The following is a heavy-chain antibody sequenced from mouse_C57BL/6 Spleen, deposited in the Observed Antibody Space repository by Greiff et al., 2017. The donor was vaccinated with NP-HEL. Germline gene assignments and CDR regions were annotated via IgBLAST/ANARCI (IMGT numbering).Heavy chain of an antibody. CDR3: ARRGTYYDYDGFAY. Sequence: QVQLQQPGAELVRPGTSVKLSCKASGYTFTSYWMHWVKQRPGQGLEWIGVIDPSDSYTNYNQKFKGKATLTVDTSSSTAYMQLSSLTSEDSAVYYCARRGTYYDYDGFAYWGQGTLVTVSA. V-gene: IGHV1-59*01. J-gene: IGHJ3*01. CDR1: GYTFTSYW. CDR2: IDPSDSYT. D-gene: IGHD2-4*01.